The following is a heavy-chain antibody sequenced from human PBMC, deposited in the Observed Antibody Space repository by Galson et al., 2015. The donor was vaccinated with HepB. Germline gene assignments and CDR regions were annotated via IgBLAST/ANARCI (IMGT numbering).Heavy chain of an antibody. Sequence: SLRLSCAASGFTFRKSWMSWVRQAPGKGLEWVGNIKEDGSETYFVDSVKGRFTMSRDNARSSLYLQMNSLRVEDTAVYYCARAKGKDYGYYAYDYWGQGVVVTVSS. D-gene: IGHD4-17*01. J-gene: IGHJ4*02. CDR1: GFTFRKSW. CDR2: IKEDGSET. CDR3: ARAKGKDYGYYAYDY. V-gene: IGHV3-7*01.